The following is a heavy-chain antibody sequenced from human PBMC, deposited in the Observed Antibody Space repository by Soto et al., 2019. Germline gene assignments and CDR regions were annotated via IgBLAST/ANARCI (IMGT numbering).Heavy chain of an antibody. CDR1: GFTFSSYG. D-gene: IGHD6-19*01. Sequence: QVQLVESGGGVVQPGRSLRLSCAASGFTFSSYGMHWVRQAPGKGLEWVAVIWYDGSNKYYADSVKGRFTISRDNSKNTLYLQMNSLRAEDTAVYYCARERSGWYDLRWFDPWGQGTLVTVSS. CDR3: ARERSGWYDLRWFDP. CDR2: IWYDGSNK. V-gene: IGHV3-33*01. J-gene: IGHJ5*02.